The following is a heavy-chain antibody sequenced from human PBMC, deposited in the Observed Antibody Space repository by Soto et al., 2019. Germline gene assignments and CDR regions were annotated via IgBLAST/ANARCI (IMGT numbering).Heavy chain of an antibody. D-gene: IGHD3-16*01. CDR2: IFHTGDT. V-gene: IGHV4-38-2*02. J-gene: IGHJ5*02. Sequence: PSETLSLTCSVTSYPINGGFFWGWIRQPPGKGLEWIGSIFHTGDTYYNPSLRSRITMSVDTARNQFSLKLTSLTAADSAVYYCARDTNSLDPWGQGTLVTVSS. CDR1: SYPINGGFF. CDR3: ARDTNSLDP.